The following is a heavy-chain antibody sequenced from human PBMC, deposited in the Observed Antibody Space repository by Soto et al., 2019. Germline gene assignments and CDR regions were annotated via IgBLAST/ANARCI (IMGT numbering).Heavy chain of an antibody. CDR1: GFTFSAFA. CDR2: ISEGGGTP. Sequence: GGSLRLSCAASGFTFSAFAMSWVRQAPGKGLEWVSTISEGGGTPFYADSVKGRFTISRDNSQNTLHLQMTTLRAEDTAVYFCAKRNRYYFDSWGQGSLVTVSS. J-gene: IGHJ4*02. V-gene: IGHV3-23*01. CDR3: AKRNRYYFDS.